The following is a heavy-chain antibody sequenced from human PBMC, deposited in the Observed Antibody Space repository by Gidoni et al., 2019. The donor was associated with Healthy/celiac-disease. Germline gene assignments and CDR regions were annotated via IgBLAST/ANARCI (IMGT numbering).Heavy chain of an antibody. D-gene: IGHD2-21*02. Sequence: EVQLVESGGGLVKPGRSLRLSCTASGFTFGDYAMSWFRQAPGKGLEWVGFIRSKAYGGTTEYAASVKGRFTISRDDSKSIAYLQMNSLKTEDTAVYYCTRDPPSIYCGGDCYSDYWGQGTLVTVSS. CDR3: TRDPPSIYCGGDCYSDY. CDR2: IRSKAYGGTT. CDR1: GFTFGDYA. V-gene: IGHV3-49*05. J-gene: IGHJ4*02.